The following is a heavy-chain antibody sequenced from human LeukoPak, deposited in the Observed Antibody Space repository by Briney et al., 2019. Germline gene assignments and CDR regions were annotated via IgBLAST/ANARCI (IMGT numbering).Heavy chain of an antibody. CDR1: GGPVSSGSYY. CDR2: VYYSGST. J-gene: IGHJ3*02. Sequence: SETLSLTCTASGGPVSSGSYYWSWIRHPPGKGLEWIGYVYYSGSTNYNPSLKSQVTISVDTSKNQFSLKLSFVTAADTAVYYCARDLGPDAFDIWGQGTMVTVSS. CDR3: ARDLGPDAFDI. V-gene: IGHV4-61*01.